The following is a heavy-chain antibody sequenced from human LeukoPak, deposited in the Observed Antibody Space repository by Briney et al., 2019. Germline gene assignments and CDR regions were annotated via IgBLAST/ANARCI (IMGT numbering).Heavy chain of an antibody. V-gene: IGHV3-23*01. CDR2: ISGSGGST. Sequence: GSLRLSCAASGFTFSSYGMSWVRQAPGKGLEWVSAISGSGGSTYYADSVKGRFTISRDNSKNTLYLQMNSLRAEDTAVYYCAKGPSVGATYDYWGQGTLVTVSS. CDR3: AKGPSVGATYDY. CDR1: GFTFSSYG. D-gene: IGHD1-26*01. J-gene: IGHJ4*02.